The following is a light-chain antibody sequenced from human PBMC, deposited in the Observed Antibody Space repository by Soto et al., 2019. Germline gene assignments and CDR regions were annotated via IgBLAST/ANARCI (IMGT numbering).Light chain of an antibody. J-gene: IGLJ3*02. CDR1: RSNLGPGYD. CDR3: QSYDSGLRGSV. CDR2: NNS. Sequence: QTVVTQPPSVSGAPGQGITISCTGTRSNLGPGYDLHWYQQIPGTAPKLLIYNNSKRPSGVSDRFSASKSGTSASLAISGLQVEDEATYYCQSYDSGLRGSVFGGGTKLTVL. V-gene: IGLV1-40*01.